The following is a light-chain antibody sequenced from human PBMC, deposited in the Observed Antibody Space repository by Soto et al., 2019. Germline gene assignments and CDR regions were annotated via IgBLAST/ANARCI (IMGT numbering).Light chain of an antibody. V-gene: IGKV3-15*01. CDR3: QPYNNRPLT. CDR2: DTS. J-gene: IGKJ4*01. Sequence: EVVMRQSPATPSVSPGEGATLSCQASQGIGDTLAWYQHKPGQTPRLLIYDTSTRATSVPTSFSGSRSGAEFTLTINSLQSEDFAVYYCQPYNNRPLTFGGGTKVDIK. CDR1: QGIGDT.